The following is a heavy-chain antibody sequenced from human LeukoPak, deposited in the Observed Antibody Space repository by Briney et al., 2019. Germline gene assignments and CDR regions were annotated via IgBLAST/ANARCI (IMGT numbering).Heavy chain of an antibody. CDR3: TRYDFWSAYSSF. V-gene: IGHV3-49*04. CDR1: GFTFSSYE. D-gene: IGHD3-3*01. CDR2: IRSEAYGGTT. Sequence: PGGSLRLSCAASGFTFSSYEMNWVRQAPGKGLEWVGFIRSEAYGGTTEYAASVKGRFTISRDDSKSIAYLQMNSLKTEDTAVYYCTRYDFWSAYSSFWGQGTLVTVSS. J-gene: IGHJ4*02.